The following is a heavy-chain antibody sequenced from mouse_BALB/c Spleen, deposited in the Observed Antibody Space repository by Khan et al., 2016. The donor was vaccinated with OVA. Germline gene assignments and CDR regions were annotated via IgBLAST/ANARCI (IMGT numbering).Heavy chain of an antibody. Sequence: QVQLQQPGAELVRPGASVKLSCKASGYTFTSYWMNWVKQRPGQGLEWIGMIDPSDSETHYNQIFKDKATLTVDKSSSTAYMHLSSLTSEDSAAYYCARREKYGYDPSWFAYWGQGTLVTVSA. J-gene: IGHJ3*01. CDR1: GYTFTSYW. CDR3: ARREKYGYDPSWFAY. D-gene: IGHD2-2*01. CDR2: IDPSDSET. V-gene: IGHV1-61*01.